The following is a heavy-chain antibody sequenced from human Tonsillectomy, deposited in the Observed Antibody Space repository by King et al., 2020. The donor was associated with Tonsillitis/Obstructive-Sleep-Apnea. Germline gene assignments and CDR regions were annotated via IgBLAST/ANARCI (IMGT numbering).Heavy chain of an antibody. V-gene: IGHV1-18*01. CDR1: GYTFSSYG. CDR2: ISAYNGDI. J-gene: IGHJ5*02. CDR3: ARDYYLSSEPYYDCFDP. Sequence: QLVQSGDEVKKPGASVKVSCKATGYTFSSYGISWVRQAPGQGLEWMGWISAYNGDINYAQKMQGRVTMTTDTSTSTAYMELRSLRSDDTAVYYCARDYYLSSEPYYDCFDPGGQGTLVTVSS. D-gene: IGHD3-22*01.